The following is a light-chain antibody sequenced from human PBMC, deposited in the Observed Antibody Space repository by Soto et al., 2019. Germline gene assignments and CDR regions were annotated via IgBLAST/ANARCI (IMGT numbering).Light chain of an antibody. CDR1: KSGDKY. CDR2: QDS. V-gene: IGLV3-1*01. Sequence: SYELTQPPSVSVSPGQTASITCSGDKSGDKYACWYQQKPGQSPVLVIYQDSKRPSGIPERFSGSNSGNTATLSISGTQDMEEDDYYCQAWDSSTHVVFGGGTKLTVL. CDR3: QAWDSSTHVV. J-gene: IGLJ2*01.